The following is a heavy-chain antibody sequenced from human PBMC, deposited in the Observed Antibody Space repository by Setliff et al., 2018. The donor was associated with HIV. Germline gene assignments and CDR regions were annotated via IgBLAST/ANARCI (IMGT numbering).Heavy chain of an antibody. CDR1: GGSISSYY. D-gene: IGHD3-16*02. J-gene: IGHJ5*02. V-gene: IGHV4-59*08. CDR2: SHNNGNT. Sequence: TLSLTCTVSGGSISSYYWSWIRQPPGEGLEWIGYSHNNGNTHYNPSLKSRVTITVDTSKNHVSLRLNSVTAADTGVYYCARLAMRGVIGDPNWFDPWGQGTLVTVS. CDR3: ARLAMRGVIGDPNWFDP.